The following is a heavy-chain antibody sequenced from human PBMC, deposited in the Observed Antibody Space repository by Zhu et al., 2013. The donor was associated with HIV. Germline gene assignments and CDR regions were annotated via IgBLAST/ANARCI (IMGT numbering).Heavy chain of an antibody. V-gene: IGHV3-74*01. CDR2: INSDGSST. CDR1: GFTFSSYW. Sequence: EVQLVESGGGLVQPGGSLRLSCAASGFTFSSYWMHWVRQAPGKGLVWVSRINSDGSSTSYADSVKGRFTISRDTSKNTLYLQMNSLSAEDTAVYYCARDGYGTSWSINYYYYMDVWGQRDHGHGL. D-gene: IGHD6-13*01. CDR3: ARDGYGTSWSINYYYYMDV. J-gene: IGHJ6*03.